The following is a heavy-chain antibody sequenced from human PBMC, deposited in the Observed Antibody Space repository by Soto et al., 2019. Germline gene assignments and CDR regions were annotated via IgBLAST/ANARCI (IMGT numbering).Heavy chain of an antibody. V-gene: IGHV3-23*01. CDR1: GFTFSSYA. Sequence: GGSLRLSCAASGFTFSSYAMSWVRQAPGKGLEWVSAISGSGGSTYYADSVKGRFTISRDNSKNTLYLQMNSLRAEDTAVYYCANTAGIVVVPAAMVADDAFDIWGQGTMVTVSS. CDR3: ANTAGIVVVPAAMVADDAFDI. J-gene: IGHJ3*02. CDR2: ISGSGGST. D-gene: IGHD2-2*01.